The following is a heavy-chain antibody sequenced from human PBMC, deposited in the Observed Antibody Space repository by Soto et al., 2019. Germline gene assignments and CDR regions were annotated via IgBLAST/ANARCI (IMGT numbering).Heavy chain of an antibody. V-gene: IGHV2-5*02. CDR1: GFSLNTSGLG. Sequence: GPTLVHPPQTLPQPCTFSGFSLNTSGLGVGWIRQPPGKALEWLALIYWDGDRRYSPSLMSRLTITKDTSKNQVVLTVTNMDPMDTATYYCAHSIKVSGRAAFDVWGQGIMVTVSS. J-gene: IGHJ3*01. CDR3: AHSIKVSGRAAFDV. CDR2: IYWDGDR. D-gene: IGHD2-8*01.